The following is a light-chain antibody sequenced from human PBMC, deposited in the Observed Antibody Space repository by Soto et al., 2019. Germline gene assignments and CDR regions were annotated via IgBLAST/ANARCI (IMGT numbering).Light chain of an antibody. Sequence: NFMLTQPHSVSESPGKTITISCARSRGSVASNYVQWFQQRPGSAPTTIIYRDDQRPSGVPDRFSASVDSSSNSASLTISGLKTEDEADYYCQSYDRTNVVFGGGTQVTVL. CDR3: QSYDRTNVV. V-gene: IGLV6-57*03. J-gene: IGLJ2*01. CDR2: RDD. CDR1: RGSVASNY.